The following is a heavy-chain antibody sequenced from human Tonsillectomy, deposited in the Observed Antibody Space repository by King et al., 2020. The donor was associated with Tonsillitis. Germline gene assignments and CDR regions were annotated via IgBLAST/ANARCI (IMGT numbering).Heavy chain of an antibody. CDR2: IDPSDSYT. D-gene: IGHD3-10*01. J-gene: IGHJ4*02. CDR1: GYSFTSYC. CDR3: ARNYYASGSYYVD. V-gene: IGHV5-10-1*03. Sequence: VQLVESGAEVKKPGESLRISCKGSGYSFTSYCITWVRQMPGKGLEYMGRIDPSDSYTKYSPSFQGHVTISADRSNRTAYLQWSSLKASDTAMYFCARNYYASGSYYVDWGQGTLVTVSS.